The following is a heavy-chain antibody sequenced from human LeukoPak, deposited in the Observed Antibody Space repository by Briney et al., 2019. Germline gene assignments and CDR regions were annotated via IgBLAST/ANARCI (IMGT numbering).Heavy chain of an antibody. CDR3: ARKSASGNYPLDY. D-gene: IGHD3-10*01. CDR2: ISWDGGAT. J-gene: IGHJ4*02. CDR1: GFTVSSNY. V-gene: IGHV3-53*01. Sequence: GGSLRLSCAASGFTVSSNYMSWVRQAPGKGLEWVSVISWDGGATYYADSVKGRFTISRDNAKNTVFLQMSSLRAEDTALYYCARKSASGNYPLDYWGQGTLVTVSS.